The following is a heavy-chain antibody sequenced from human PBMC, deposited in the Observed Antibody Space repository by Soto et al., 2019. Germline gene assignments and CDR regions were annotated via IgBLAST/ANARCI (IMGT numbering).Heavy chain of an antibody. V-gene: IGHV4-59*01. D-gene: IGHD3-22*01. CDR2: IYYSGST. Sequence: SETLSLTCTVSGGSISSYYWSWIRQPPGKGLEWIGYIYYSGSTNYNPSLKSRVTISVDTSKNQFSLKLSSVTAADTAVYYCALGRVITKYFDYWGQGTLVTVSS. CDR3: ALGRVITKYFDY. CDR1: GGSISSYY. J-gene: IGHJ4*02.